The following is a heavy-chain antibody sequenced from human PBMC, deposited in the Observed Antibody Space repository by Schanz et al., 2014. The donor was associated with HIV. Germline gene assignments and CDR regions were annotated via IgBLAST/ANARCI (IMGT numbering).Heavy chain of an antibody. CDR2: ISSSSSTI. V-gene: IGHV3-48*02. D-gene: IGHD3-3*01. Sequence: EVQLVESGGGLVKPGGSLRLSCRGSRLTFSGYSMNWVRQAPGKGLEWVSYISSSSSTIYYADSVKGRFTISRDNAKNSLYLQMSSLRDEDTAVYYCARDLYDFWSGTQYYLEYWGQGTLVTVSS. J-gene: IGHJ4*02. CDR3: ARDLYDFWSGTQYYLEY. CDR1: RLTFSGYS.